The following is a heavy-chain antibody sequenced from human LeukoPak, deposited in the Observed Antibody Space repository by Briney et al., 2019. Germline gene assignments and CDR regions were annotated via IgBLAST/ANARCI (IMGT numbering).Heavy chain of an antibody. CDR2: IYWDDDK. D-gene: IGHD6-13*01. J-gene: IGHJ4*02. CDR3: AHRLTGYNSNWYHGYFDY. CDR1: GFSLSTSGVG. V-gene: IGHV2-5*02. Sequence: ESGPTLVKPTQTLTLTCTFSGFSLSTSGVGVGWIRQPPGKALEWLTLIYWDDDKRYNPSLKSRLTVTKDVSKSQVVLTLTNVDPVDIATYYCAHRLTGYNSNWYHGYFDYWGPGTLVTVSS.